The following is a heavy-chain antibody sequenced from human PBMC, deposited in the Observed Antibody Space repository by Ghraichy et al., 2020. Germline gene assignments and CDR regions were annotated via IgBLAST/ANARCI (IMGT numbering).Heavy chain of an antibody. CDR3: ARDKESSWYPYFDC. CDR1: GFTFSTYW. J-gene: IGHJ4*02. Sequence: GESLNISCAASGFTFSTYWMSWVRQAPGKGLEWVANIKQDGSQKYYVDSVRGRFTISRDNAKNSLSLQMNSLRAEDTAVYYCARDKESSWYPYFDCWGQGTLVTVSS. V-gene: IGHV3-7*01. CDR2: IKQDGSQK. D-gene: IGHD6-13*01.